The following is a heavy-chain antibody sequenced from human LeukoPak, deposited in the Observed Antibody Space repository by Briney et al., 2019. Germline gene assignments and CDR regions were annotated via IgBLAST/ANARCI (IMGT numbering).Heavy chain of an antibody. V-gene: IGHV3-73*01. D-gene: IGHD1-26*01. J-gene: IGHJ3*02. CDR2: IRSKGSSYST. CDR3: TRRRELLGLYAFDI. CDR1: GFTFSGSA. Sequence: GGSLKLSCAASGFTFSGSAMDWVRQASGKGLEWVGRIRSKGSSYSTACATSVKGRFTITRDDSTNTASLQMSSLHTEDTAVYYCTRRRELLGLYAFDIWGQGTMVTVSS.